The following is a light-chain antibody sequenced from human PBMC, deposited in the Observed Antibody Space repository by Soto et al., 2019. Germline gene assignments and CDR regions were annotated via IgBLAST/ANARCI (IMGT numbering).Light chain of an antibody. Sequence: DIQMTQSPSSLPAFVGDTVTIDCRATDSIDRYLNWYQQKPGQAPRVLITAASTLESGVPSRFSGRGSGTDFTLTINNLQPEDFATYYCQRTYNAPFTFGPGTKVSIK. V-gene: IGKV1-39*01. J-gene: IGKJ3*01. CDR2: AAS. CDR1: DSIDRY. CDR3: QRTYNAPFT.